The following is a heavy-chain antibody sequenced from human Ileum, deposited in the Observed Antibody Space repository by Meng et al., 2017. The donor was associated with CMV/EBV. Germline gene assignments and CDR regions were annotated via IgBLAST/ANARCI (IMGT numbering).Heavy chain of an antibody. D-gene: IGHD3-10*01. J-gene: IGHJ4*02. V-gene: IGHV3-43*01. Sequence: GESLKISCATSGFIFDDFTIHWVRQAPGKGLEWVSLIREGDTRYADSVKGRFTVSRDNAKNILYLQMNSLRAEDTSLYYCTRGQYGKYGYFDYWGQGALVTVSS. CDR2: IREGDT. CDR3: TRGQYGKYGYFDY. CDR1: GFIFDDFT.